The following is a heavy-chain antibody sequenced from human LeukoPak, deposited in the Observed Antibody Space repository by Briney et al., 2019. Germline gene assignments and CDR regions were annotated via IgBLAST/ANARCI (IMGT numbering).Heavy chain of an antibody. V-gene: IGHV1-2*06. CDR1: GYTFTGYY. J-gene: IGHJ6*02. CDR2: INPNSGGT. CDR3: ARGGGIFGVLTTAHYYGIDV. Sequence: GASVKVSCKASGYTFTGYYMHWVRQAPGQGLEWMGRINPNSGGTNYAQQFQDRVTIIADESTSTAYMELSLLKFEDTAVYYCARGGGIFGVLTTAHYYGIDVWGQGTTVTVSS. D-gene: IGHD3-3*01.